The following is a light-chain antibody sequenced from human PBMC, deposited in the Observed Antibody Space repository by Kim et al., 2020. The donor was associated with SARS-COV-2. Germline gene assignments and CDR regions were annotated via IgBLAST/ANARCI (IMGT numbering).Light chain of an antibody. CDR2: DVT. V-gene: IGLV2-11*01. CDR3: CSYAGSYTLPYV. J-gene: IGLJ1*01. Sequence: SVTISCTGTNSDVGEYNSVSWYQQHPGKAPRLIIYDVTKRPSGIPDHFSGSRSGNTASLTISGLQAEDEADYYCCSYAGSYTLPYVFGTGTKVTVL. CDR1: NSDVGEYNS.